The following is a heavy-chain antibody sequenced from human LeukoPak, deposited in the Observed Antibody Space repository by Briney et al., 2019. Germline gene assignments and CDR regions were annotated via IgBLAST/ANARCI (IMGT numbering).Heavy chain of an antibody. V-gene: IGHV4-39*01. J-gene: IGHJ4*02. Sequence: SETLSLTCSVSAGSISSSSSYWGWLRQPPGKGLEWIGSIYYSGSSFDNPALKSRGTISVDTSKNQFSLKLSSVTAADTAVYYCARRRSGMINIDYWGQGTLVTVSS. D-gene: IGHD3-16*01. CDR1: AGSISSSSSY. CDR2: IYYSGSS. CDR3: ARRRSGMINIDY.